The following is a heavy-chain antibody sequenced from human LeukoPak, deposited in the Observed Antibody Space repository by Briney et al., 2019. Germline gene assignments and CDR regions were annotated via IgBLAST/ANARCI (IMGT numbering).Heavy chain of an antibody. J-gene: IGHJ6*02. CDR2: IIPIFGTA. D-gene: IGHD4-17*01. CDR3: ARGDGDRPKVGLDYYGMDV. V-gene: IGHV1-69*13. CDR1: GGTFSSYA. Sequence: SAKVSCKASGGTFSSYAISWVRQAPGQGLEWMGGIIPIFGTANYAQKFQGRVTITADESTSTAYMELSSLRSEDTAVYYCARGDGDRPKVGLDYYGMDVWGQGTTVTVSS.